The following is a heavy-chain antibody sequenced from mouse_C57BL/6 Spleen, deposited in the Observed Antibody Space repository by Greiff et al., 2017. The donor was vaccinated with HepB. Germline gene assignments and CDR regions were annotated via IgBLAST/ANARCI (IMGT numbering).Heavy chain of an antibody. Sequence: EVQGVESGGGLVQPGGSLSLSCAASGFTFTDYYMSWVRQPPGKALEWLGFIRNKANGYTTEYSASVKGRFTISRDNSQSILYLQLNALRSEDSATYYCARWGYEGYYARDYGGQGTSVTVSS. CDR3: ARWGYEGYYARDY. D-gene: IGHD2-2*01. CDR1: GFTFTDYY. CDR2: IRNKANGYTT. J-gene: IGHJ4*01. V-gene: IGHV7-3*01.